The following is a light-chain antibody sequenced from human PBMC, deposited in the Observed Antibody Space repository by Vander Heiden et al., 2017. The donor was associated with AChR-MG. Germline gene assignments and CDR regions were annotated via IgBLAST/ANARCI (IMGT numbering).Light chain of an antibody. CDR1: QSVSSSY. CDR2: GAS. Sequence: EIVMTQSPATLSVSPGESATLSCRASQSVSSSYFAWYQQKPGQAPRLLIYGASTRATGIPARFSGSGSGTEFTLTISSLQSEDFAVYYCHQYYNWPRTFGQGTKVEIK. J-gene: IGKJ1*01. V-gene: IGKV3-15*01. CDR3: HQYYNWPRT.